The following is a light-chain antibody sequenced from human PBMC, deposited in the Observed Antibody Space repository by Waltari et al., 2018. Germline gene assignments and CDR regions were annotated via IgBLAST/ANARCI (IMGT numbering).Light chain of an antibody. CDR3: AVWDDSLSGVV. Sequence: QSVRTQAPSASVTPGQGVTIPCPGSSSNIGRTFVYWYQQLPGTAPKLLIYRNNQRPSGVPDRFSGSKSDTSASLAISGLRSEDEADYYCAVWDDSLSGVVFGGGTKLTVL. CDR1: SSNIGRTF. J-gene: IGLJ2*01. V-gene: IGLV1-47*01. CDR2: RNN.